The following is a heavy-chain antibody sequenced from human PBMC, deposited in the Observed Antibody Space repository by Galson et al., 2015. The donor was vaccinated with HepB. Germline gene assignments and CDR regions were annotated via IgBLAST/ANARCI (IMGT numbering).Heavy chain of an antibody. D-gene: IGHD4-23*01. CDR3: AKLGNSFFEY. Sequence: PALVKPTQTLTLTCSLFGLSISASGEGVGWIRQPPGKALEWLSLIYWDDTKRYRPSLENRLTITKDTSKNQVVLTMTNMDPVDTGTYYCAKLGNSFFEYWGQGTPVTVSS. V-gene: IGHV2-5*02. J-gene: IGHJ4*02. CDR2: IYWDDTK. CDR1: GLSISASGEG.